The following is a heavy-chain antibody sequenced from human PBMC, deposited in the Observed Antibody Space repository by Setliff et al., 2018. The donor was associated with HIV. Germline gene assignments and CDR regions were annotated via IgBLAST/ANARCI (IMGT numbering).Heavy chain of an antibody. V-gene: IGHV1-69*05. CDR1: GYTFNSNA. D-gene: IGHD6-19*01. J-gene: IGHJ4*02. CDR2: ILGIFGTT. CDR3: ARGEAGEVAVAGSYYFDY. Sequence: ASVKVSCKASGYTFNSNAISWVRQAPGQGLEWMGGILGIFGTTYYAQKFQGRVTITTDESTSTAYMELSSLRSEDTAVYYCARGEAGEVAVAGSYYFDYWGQGTLVTVSS.